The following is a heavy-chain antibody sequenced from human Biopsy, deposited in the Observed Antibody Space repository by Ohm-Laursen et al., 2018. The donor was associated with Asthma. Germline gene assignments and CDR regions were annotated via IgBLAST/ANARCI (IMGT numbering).Heavy chain of an antibody. D-gene: IGHD1-1*01. V-gene: IGHV3-30*18. CDR3: AKESGSNYAFDI. CDR1: GFTFSSYS. J-gene: IGHJ3*02. Sequence: SLRLSCTASGFTFSSYSMHWVRQAPGKGLEWVAVISYDGSNKYYADSVKGRFTISRDNSKNTLYLQMNSLRAEDTAVYYCAKESGSNYAFDIWGQGTMVTVSS. CDR2: ISYDGSNK.